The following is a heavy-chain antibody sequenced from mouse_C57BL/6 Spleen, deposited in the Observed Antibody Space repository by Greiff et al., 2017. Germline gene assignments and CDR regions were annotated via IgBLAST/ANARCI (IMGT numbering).Heavy chain of an antibody. CDR3: ASSTMITTPALYAMDY. V-gene: IGHV2-6*03. Sequence: VKLVESGPGLVAPSQSLSITCTASGFSLTSYGVHWVRQPPGKGLEWLVVIWSDGSTTYNTALKTRMSISKDNSKAQVFLKMNSLQTDDTAMNYCASSTMITTPALYAMDYWGQGTSVTVSS. CDR2: IWSDGST. J-gene: IGHJ4*01. CDR1: GFSLTSYG. D-gene: IGHD2-4*01.